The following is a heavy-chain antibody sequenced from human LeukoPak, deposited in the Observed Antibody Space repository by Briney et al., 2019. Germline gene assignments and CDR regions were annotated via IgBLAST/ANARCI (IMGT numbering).Heavy chain of an antibody. D-gene: IGHD3-22*01. V-gene: IGHV3-49*04. J-gene: IGHJ4*02. CDR3: TRSPYYYDSSGYY. CDR1: GFTFGDYA. Sequence: GGSLRLSCTASGFTFGDYAMSWVRQAPGKGLEWVGFIRSIAHGGTTEYAASVRGRFTISRDDSKSIAYLQMNSLKTEDTAVYYCTRSPYYYDSSGYYWGQGTLVTVSS. CDR2: IRSIAHGGTT.